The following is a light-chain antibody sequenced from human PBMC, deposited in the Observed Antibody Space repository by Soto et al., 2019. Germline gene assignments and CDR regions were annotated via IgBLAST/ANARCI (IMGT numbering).Light chain of an antibody. CDR3: QQHGDAPIT. Sequence: ELVLTQSQGTLTLSPGEIATLSCMSSQSVSSNFLAWYQEKPGQAPRLLIYGASSRATGIPDRFSGSGSGTDFTLTISRLEPEDFAVYYCQQHGDAPITFGQGTRLEI. J-gene: IGKJ5*01. CDR2: GAS. V-gene: IGKV3-20*01. CDR1: QSVSSNF.